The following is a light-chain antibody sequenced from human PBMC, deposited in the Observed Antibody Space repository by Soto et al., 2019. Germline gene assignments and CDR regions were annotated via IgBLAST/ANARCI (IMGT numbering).Light chain of an antibody. Sequence: DIAMTQSASSLSASVGDRVTITCRASQGISNFLAWYQHKPGKVPKLLIYAASTLQSGVPSRFSGSGSGTDFTLTISSLQPEDVATYYCQKYRSAPSLTFGGGTKVEIK. CDR2: AAS. CDR3: QKYRSAPSLT. J-gene: IGKJ4*01. V-gene: IGKV1-27*01. CDR1: QGISNF.